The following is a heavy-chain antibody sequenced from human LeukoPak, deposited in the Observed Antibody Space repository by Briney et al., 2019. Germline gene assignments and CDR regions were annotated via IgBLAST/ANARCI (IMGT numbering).Heavy chain of an antibody. Sequence: GGSLRLSCAASGFTFSSYGMHWVRQAPGKGLEWVAVIWYDGSNKYYADSVKGRFTISRDNSKNTLYLQMNSLRAEDTAVYYCARDLQVTTAPGFDHWGQGTLVTVSS. CDR3: ARDLQVTTAPGFDH. D-gene: IGHD4-17*01. CDR2: IWYDGSNK. V-gene: IGHV3-33*01. J-gene: IGHJ4*02. CDR1: GFTFSSYG.